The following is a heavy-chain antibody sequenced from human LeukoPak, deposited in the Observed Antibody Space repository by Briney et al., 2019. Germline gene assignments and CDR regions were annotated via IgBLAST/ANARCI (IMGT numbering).Heavy chain of an antibody. D-gene: IGHD6-13*01. CDR2: IYTSGNI. CDR1: GGSNSSYY. J-gene: IGHJ4*02. Sequence: SETLSLTCIVSGGSNSSYYWSWIRQPAGKGLEWIGRIYTSGNINYNPSLKSRVTMSVDTSKNHFSLKLSSVTAADTAVYYCASQAGTGSDYWGQGTLVTVSS. V-gene: IGHV4-4*07. CDR3: ASQAGTGSDY.